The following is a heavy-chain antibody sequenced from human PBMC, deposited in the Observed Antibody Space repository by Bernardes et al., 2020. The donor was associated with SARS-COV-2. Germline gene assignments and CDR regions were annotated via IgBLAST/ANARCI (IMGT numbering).Heavy chain of an antibody. J-gene: IGHJ1*01. CDR3: ANRGAYCSGHCYSEYLQH. CDR2: ISYDAYNI. V-gene: IGHV3-30*18. CDR1: GFNFRTNG. D-gene: IGHD2-21*02. Sequence: GGSLRLSCVASGFNFRTNGMHWVRQAPGKGLEWVAVISYDAYNIYYTDSVKGRFTISRDNSRNTLYLEMNSLRPDDTAVYYCANRGAYCSGHCYSEYLQHWGQGTVVTVSS.